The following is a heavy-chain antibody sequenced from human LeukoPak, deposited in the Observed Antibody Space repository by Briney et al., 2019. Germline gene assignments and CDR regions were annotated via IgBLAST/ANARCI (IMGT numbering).Heavy chain of an antibody. V-gene: IGHV4-39*07. CDR3: ARESRSYYDFWSGVRHYYYMDV. J-gene: IGHJ6*03. CDR2: IYYSGST. Sequence: PSETLSLTCTVSGGSISSSSYYWGWIRQPPGKGLEWIGSIYYSGSTYYNPSLKSRVTISVDTSKNQFSLKLSSVTAADTAVYYCARESRSYYDFWSGVRHYYYMDVWGKGTTVTVSS. D-gene: IGHD3-3*01. CDR1: GGSISSSSYY.